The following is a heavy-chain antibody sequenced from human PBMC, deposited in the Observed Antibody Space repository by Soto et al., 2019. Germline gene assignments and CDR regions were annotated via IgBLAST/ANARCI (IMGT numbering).Heavy chain of an antibody. J-gene: IGHJ4*02. D-gene: IGHD6-19*01. Sequence: SETLSLTCTVSGGSISSGGYYWSWIRQHPGKGLEWIGYIYYSGSTYYNPSLKSRVTISVDTSKNRFSLKLSSVTAADTAVYYCARAKQWLKSAWDYWGQGTLVTVSS. CDR2: IYYSGST. CDR3: ARAKQWLKSAWDY. CDR1: GGSISSGGYY. V-gene: IGHV4-31*03.